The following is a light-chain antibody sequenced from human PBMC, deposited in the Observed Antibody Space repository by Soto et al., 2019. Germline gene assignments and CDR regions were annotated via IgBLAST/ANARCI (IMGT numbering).Light chain of an antibody. CDR3: ETWDSNTWV. V-gene: IGLV4-60*02. CDR1: SGHITYI. J-gene: IGLJ3*02. CDR2: LEGSGTY. Sequence: QSVQTQSSSASASLGSSVKLPCTLSSGHITYIIAWHQQQPGKAPRYLMKLEGSGTYTKGSGVPDRFSGSSSGADRYLIISNLQFEDEADYYCETWDSNTWVFGGGTQLTVL.